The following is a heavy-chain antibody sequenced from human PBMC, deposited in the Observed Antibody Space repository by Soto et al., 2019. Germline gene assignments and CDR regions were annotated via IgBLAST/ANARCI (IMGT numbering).Heavy chain of an antibody. D-gene: IGHD2-15*01. CDR2: ISSSSSTI. CDR3: ARDGGGDAFDI. CDR1: GFTFSSYS. V-gene: IGHV3-48*02. Sequence: EVQLVESGGGLVQPGGSLRLSCAASGFTFSSYSMNWVRQAPGKGLEWVSYISSSSSTIYYADSVKGRFTISRDNAKNSLSLQMNSLRDEDTAVYYCARDGGGDAFDIWGQGTMVTVSS. J-gene: IGHJ3*02.